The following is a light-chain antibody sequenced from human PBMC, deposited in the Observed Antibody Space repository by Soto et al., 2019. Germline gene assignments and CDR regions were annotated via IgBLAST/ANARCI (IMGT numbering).Light chain of an antibody. CDR1: KSDIGVYDF. CDR2: EVV. CDR3: KSYAGSNTYV. V-gene: IGLV2-8*01. Sequence: QSALTQPPSASGSPGQSVTISCTGTKSDIGVYDFVSWHQHHPGKAPRLIIYEVVQRPSGVPDRFSGSKSGNTASLTVSGLQAADEADYFCKSYAGSNTYVFGSGTKV. J-gene: IGLJ1*01.